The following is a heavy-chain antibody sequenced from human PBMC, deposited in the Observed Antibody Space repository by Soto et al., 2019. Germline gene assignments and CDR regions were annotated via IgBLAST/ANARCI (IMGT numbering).Heavy chain of an antibody. CDR3: ARGFNNWFDP. J-gene: IGHJ5*02. V-gene: IGHV1-3*01. Sequence: QVQLVQSGAEVKKPGASVKVSCKASGYTFTSYDMHWVRQAPGQRLEWMGWINADNGNTKYSQKFQGRVTITRDTSASTADMELSSLRSEDTAVYYCARGFNNWFDPWGQGTLVTVSS. CDR1: GYTFTSYD. CDR2: INADNGNT.